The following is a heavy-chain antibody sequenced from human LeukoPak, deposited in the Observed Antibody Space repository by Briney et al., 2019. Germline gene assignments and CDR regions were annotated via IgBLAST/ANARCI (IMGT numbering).Heavy chain of an antibody. V-gene: IGHV1-69*13. CDR2: IIPIFGTA. D-gene: IGHD3-9*01. CDR3: ARAPIYYDILTGYYDDKTYFDY. CDR1: GGTFSSYA. J-gene: IGHJ4*02. Sequence: SVKVSCKASGGTFSSYAISWVRQAPGQGLEWMGGIIPIFGTANHAQKFQGRVTITADESTSTAYMELSSLRSEDTAVYYCARAPIYYDILTGYYDDKTYFDYWGQGTLVTVSS.